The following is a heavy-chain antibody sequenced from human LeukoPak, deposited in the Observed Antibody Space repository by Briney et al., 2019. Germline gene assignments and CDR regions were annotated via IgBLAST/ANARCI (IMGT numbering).Heavy chain of an antibody. Sequence: EASVKVSCKASHYTFTNYGVSWVRQAPGQRLEWMGWISAYNGNTNYAQEFQGRVTVTTDTSTTTAYMELRSLRSDDTAVYYCARDGVRWELSSAFDIWGQGTMVTVSS. J-gene: IGHJ3*02. CDR2: ISAYNGNT. V-gene: IGHV1-18*01. D-gene: IGHD4-23*01. CDR1: HYTFTNYG. CDR3: ARDGVRWELSSAFDI.